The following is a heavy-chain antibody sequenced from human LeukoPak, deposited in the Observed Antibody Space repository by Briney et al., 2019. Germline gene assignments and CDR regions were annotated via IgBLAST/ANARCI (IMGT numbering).Heavy chain of an antibody. CDR1: GVSISSYY. Sequence: SETLSLTCTVSGVSISSYYWSWVRQPPGKGLEWIGEIYHSGSTNYNPSLKSRVTISVDKSKNQFSLKLSSVTAADTAVYYCARGPDHYYDSSGYLDYWGQGTLVTVSS. CDR2: IYHSGST. CDR3: ARGPDHYYDSSGYLDY. V-gene: IGHV4-4*02. D-gene: IGHD3-22*01. J-gene: IGHJ4*02.